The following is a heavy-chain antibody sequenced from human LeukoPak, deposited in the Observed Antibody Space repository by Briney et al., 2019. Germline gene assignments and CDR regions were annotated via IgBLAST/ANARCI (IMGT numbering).Heavy chain of an antibody. D-gene: IGHD6-13*01. Sequence: ASVKVTCKASGYTFTSYDINWVRQATGQGLEWMGWMNPNSGNTGYAQKFQGRVTMTRDTSISTVYMELSGLRSEDTAVYYCARAASWSPIGDSYYYMDVWGKGTTVAISS. CDR2: MNPNSGNT. V-gene: IGHV1-8*01. J-gene: IGHJ6*03. CDR1: GYTFTSYD. CDR3: ARAASWSPIGDSYYYMDV.